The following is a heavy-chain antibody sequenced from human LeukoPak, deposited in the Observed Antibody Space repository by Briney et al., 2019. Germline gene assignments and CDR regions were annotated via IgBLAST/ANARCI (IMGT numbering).Heavy chain of an antibody. J-gene: IGHJ4*02. CDR1: GFTFSSYA. V-gene: IGHV3-23*01. CDR2: ISGSGGST. CDR3: AKDFPPRYCSSISCYTLGNFDY. D-gene: IGHD2-2*02. Sequence: GGSLRLSCAASGFTFSSYAMSWVRQAPGKGLEWVSAISGSGGSTYYADSVKGRFTISRDNSKNTLYLQMNSLRAEDTAVYYCAKDFPPRYCSSISCYTLGNFDYWGQGTLVTVSS.